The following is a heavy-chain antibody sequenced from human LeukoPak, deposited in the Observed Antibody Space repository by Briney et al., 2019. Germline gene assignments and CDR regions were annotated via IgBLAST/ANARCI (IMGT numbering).Heavy chain of an antibody. D-gene: IGHD3-9*01. CDR2: MNPNSGNT. V-gene: IGHV1-8*01. Sequence: ASVKVSCKASGYTFTNYDINWVRQATGQGLEWMGWMNPNSGNTGYAQQFQGRVTMTRNTSISTAYMELRSLRSDDTAVYYCARDRSQGYFDWLLSNTNAFDIWGQGTMVTVSS. CDR3: ARDRSQGYFDWLLSNTNAFDI. CDR1: GYTFTNYD. J-gene: IGHJ3*02.